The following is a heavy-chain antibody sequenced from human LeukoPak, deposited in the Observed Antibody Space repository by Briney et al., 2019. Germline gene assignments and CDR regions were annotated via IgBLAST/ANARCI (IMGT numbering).Heavy chain of an antibody. Sequence: ASVKVSCKASGYTFTSNYMHWVRQAPGQGLEWMGIINPSGGTTIYAQKFQGRVTMTRDTSTSTAYMELSRLRSDDTAVYYCAPGIAAAGTIGHGGFDAFDIWGQGTMVTVSS. CDR1: GYTFTSNY. J-gene: IGHJ3*02. V-gene: IGHV1-46*01. D-gene: IGHD6-13*01. CDR3: APGIAAAGTIGHGGFDAFDI. CDR2: INPSGGTT.